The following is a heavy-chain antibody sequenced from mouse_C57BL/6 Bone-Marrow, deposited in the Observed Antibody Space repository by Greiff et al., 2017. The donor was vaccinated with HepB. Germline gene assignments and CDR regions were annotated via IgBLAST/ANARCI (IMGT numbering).Heavy chain of an antibody. CDR3: TQGGLLSYFDY. V-gene: IGHV1-15*01. D-gene: IGHD2-3*01. J-gene: IGHJ2*01. Sequence: QVQLQQSGAELVRPGASVTLSCKASGYTFTDYEMHWVKQTPVHGLEWIGAIDPETGGTAYNQKFKGKAILTADKSSSTAYMELRSLTSEDSAVYYCTQGGLLSYFDYWGQGTTLTVSS. CDR1: GYTFTDYE. CDR2: IDPETGGT.